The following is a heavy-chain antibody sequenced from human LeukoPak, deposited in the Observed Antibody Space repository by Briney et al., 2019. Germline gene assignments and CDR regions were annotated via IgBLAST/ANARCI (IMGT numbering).Heavy chain of an antibody. CDR1: GGSISSYY. Sequence: PSETLSLTCTVSGGSISSYYWSWIRQPPGKGLEWIGYIYYSGSTNYNPSLKSRVTISVDTSKNQFSLRLSSVTAADTAVYYCARDGIDNHYFEFWGQGTLVTVSS. CDR3: ARDGIDNHYFEF. V-gene: IGHV4-59*01. CDR2: IYYSGST. D-gene: IGHD1-26*01. J-gene: IGHJ4*02.